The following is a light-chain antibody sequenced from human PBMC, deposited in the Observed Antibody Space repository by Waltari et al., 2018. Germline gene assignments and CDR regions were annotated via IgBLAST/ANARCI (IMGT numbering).Light chain of an antibody. J-gene: IGLJ1*01. V-gene: IGLV1-40*01. CDR2: DNT. Sequence: QSVLTQPPSVSGAPGQRVTIPCTGSSSNIGAGYDLHWYQKLPGTAPKLLIYDNTNRPSGVPDRFSGSKSGTSASLAITGLQAEDEADYYCQSYDSSLSGFYVFGTGTRVTVL. CDR3: QSYDSSLSGFYV. CDR1: SSNIGAGYD.